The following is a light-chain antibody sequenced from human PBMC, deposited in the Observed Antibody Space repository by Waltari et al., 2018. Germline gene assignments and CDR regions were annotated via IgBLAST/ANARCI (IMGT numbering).Light chain of an antibody. Sequence: SPLPQPPPASWSPGQAVIISCTGNSSAGGGYNYVSWYQQHPGKFPTLVIFDVSKRPSGVPDHFSGSRSGNTASLTVSWLQAEDEADYYCSSYAGSNAYVLFGGGTKLTVL. CDR2: DVS. CDR1: SSAGGGYNY. J-gene: IGLJ2*01. V-gene: IGLV2-8*01. CDR3: SSYAGSNAYVL.